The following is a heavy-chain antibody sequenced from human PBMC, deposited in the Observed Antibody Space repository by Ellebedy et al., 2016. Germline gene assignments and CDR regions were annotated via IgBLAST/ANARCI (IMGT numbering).Heavy chain of an antibody. CDR3: ATHPTKYSGSYFDY. Sequence: GESLKISCAASGFTFSSYAMSWVRQAPGKGLEWVSAISGSGGSTYYADSVKGRFTISRDNSKNTLYLQMNSLRAEDTAVYYCATHPTKYSGSYFDYWGQGTLVTVSS. CDR1: GFTFSSYA. J-gene: IGHJ4*02. V-gene: IGHV3-23*01. D-gene: IGHD1-26*01. CDR2: ISGSGGST.